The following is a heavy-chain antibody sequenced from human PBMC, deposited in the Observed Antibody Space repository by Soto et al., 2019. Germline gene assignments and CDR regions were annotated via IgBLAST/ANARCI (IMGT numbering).Heavy chain of an antibody. CDR1: GYSFTSYW. CDR3: ARHENFAISYGSGSHIDY. Sequence: EVQLVQSGAEVKKPGESLKISCKGSGYSFTSYWIGWVRQMPGKGLEWMGIIYPGDSDTRYSPSSQGQVTISADKSISTAYLQWSSLKASDTAMYYCARHENFAISYGSGSHIDYWGQGTLVTVSS. CDR2: IYPGDSDT. D-gene: IGHD3-10*01. V-gene: IGHV5-51*01. J-gene: IGHJ4*02.